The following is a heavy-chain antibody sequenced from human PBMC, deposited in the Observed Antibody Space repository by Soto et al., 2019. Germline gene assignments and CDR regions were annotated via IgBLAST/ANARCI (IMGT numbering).Heavy chain of an antibody. J-gene: IGHJ6*02. CDR1: GYTLTELS. V-gene: IGHV1-24*01. CDR2: FDPEDGET. D-gene: IGHD2-8*02. Sequence: ASVKVSCKVSGYTLTELSMHWVLQAPGKGLDWMGGFDPEDGETIYAQKFQGRVTMTEDTSTDTAYMELSSLRSEDTAVYYCATEPCWGGAGGGNYYYYGMDVWGQGTTVTVSS. CDR3: ATEPCWGGAGGGNYYYYGMDV.